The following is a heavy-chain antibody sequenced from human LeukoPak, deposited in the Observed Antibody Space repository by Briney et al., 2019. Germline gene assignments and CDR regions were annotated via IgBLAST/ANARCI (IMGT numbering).Heavy chain of an antibody. J-gene: IGHJ6*02. V-gene: IGHV1-69*13. Sequence: SVKVSCKASGGSFSNYAISWVRQAPGQGLEWMGGIIPIFGTANYAQKFQGRVTITADESTSTAYMELSSLRSEDTAVYYCARPLSMAEDYYGMDVWGQGTTVTVSS. D-gene: IGHD2/OR15-2a*01. CDR2: IIPIFGTA. CDR1: GGSFSNYA. CDR3: ARPLSMAEDYYGMDV.